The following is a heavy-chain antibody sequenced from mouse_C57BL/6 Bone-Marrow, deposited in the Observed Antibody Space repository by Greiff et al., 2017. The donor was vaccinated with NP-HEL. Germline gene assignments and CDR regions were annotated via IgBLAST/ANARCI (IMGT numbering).Heavy chain of an antibody. D-gene: IGHD1-1*01. CDR1: GYTFTDYE. CDR3: AYGGSPGYFDY. J-gene: IGHJ2*01. CDR2: IDPETGGT. V-gene: IGHV1-15*01. Sequence: QVQLQQSGAELVRPGASVTLSCKASGYTFTDYEMHWVKQTPVHGLEWIGAIDPETGGTAYNQKFKGKATLTADKSSSTAYMQLSSLTSEDSAVYYCAYGGSPGYFDYWGQGTTLTVSS.